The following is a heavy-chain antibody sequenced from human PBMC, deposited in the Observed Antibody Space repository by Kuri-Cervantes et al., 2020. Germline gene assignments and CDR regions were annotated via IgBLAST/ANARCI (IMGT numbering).Heavy chain of an antibody. CDR1: GFTFSSYS. D-gene: IGHD3-16*01. Sequence: GESLKISCAVSGFTFSSYSMNWVRQAPGKGLEWVSSISSSSSYIYYAHSVKGGFTISRDNAKNSLYLQMNSLRAEDTAVYYCARETARWGSYYGMDVWGQGTTVTVSS. V-gene: IGHV3-21*01. CDR3: ARETARWGSYYGMDV. J-gene: IGHJ6*02. CDR2: ISSSSSYI.